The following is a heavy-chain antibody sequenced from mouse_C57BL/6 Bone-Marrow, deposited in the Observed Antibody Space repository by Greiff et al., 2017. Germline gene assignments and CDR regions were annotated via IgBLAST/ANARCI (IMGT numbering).Heavy chain of an antibody. CDR1: GFSLTSYG. D-gene: IGHD2-3*01. CDR3: AKQDGYYVWYFDV. Sequence: QVQLKESGPGLVAPSQSLSITCTVSGFSLTSYGVSWVRQPPGKGLEWLGVIWGDGSTNYHSALISRLSISEDNSKSQVFLKLNRLQTDDTATYYCAKQDGYYVWYFDVWGTGTTVTVSS. V-gene: IGHV2-3*01. J-gene: IGHJ1*03. CDR2: IWGDGST.